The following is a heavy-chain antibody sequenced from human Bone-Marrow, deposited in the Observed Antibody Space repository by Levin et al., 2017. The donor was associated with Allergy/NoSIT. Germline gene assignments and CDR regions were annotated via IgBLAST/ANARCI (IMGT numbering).Heavy chain of an antibody. V-gene: IGHV1-3*01. CDR3: ARNIVSTTRFDY. J-gene: IGHJ4*02. Sequence: GASVKVSCKASGYSFTNYAMHWVRQAPGQRLEWIGWINAGNGNTKNSQKFQGRITMTRDTSASTAYMELSSLRSEDTAVYYCARNIVSTTRFDYWGQGTLVTVSS. CDR2: INAGNGNT. CDR1: GYSFTNYA. D-gene: IGHD5/OR15-5a*01.